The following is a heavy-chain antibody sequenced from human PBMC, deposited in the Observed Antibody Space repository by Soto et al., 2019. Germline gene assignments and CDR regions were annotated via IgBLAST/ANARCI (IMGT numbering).Heavy chain of an antibody. D-gene: IGHD3-10*01. CDR1: GFTFSSYG. Sequence: QVQLVESGGGVVQPGRSLRLSCAASGFTFSSYGMHWVRQAPGKGLEWVAVISYDGSNKYYADSVKGRFTISRDNSKNTLYLQMNSLRAEDTAVYYCEILWFGETTDFDYWGQGTLVTVSS. CDR2: ISYDGSNK. V-gene: IGHV3-30*03. J-gene: IGHJ4*02. CDR3: EILWFGETTDFDY.